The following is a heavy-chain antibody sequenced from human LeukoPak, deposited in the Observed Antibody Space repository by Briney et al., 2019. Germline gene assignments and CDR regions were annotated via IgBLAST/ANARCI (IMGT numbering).Heavy chain of an antibody. Sequence: PSETLSLTCTVSGGSISSYYWSWIRQPPGKGLEWVANTKQDGSEKYYVDSVKGRFTISRDNAKNSLYLQMNSLRAEDTAVYYCARDPDYYDSSGYSDYWGQGTLVTVSS. CDR2: TKQDGSEK. V-gene: IGHV3-7*01. CDR1: GGSISSYY. D-gene: IGHD3-22*01. CDR3: ARDPDYYDSSGYSDY. J-gene: IGHJ4*02.